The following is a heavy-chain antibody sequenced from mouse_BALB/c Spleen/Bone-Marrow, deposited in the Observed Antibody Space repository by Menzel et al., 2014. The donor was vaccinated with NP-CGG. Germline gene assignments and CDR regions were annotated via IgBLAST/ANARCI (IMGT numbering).Heavy chain of an antibody. V-gene: IGHV1S56*01. Sequence: QAQLQQSGPELVKPGASVKMSCKASGYTFTSYYIHWVKQRPGQGLEWIGWIYPGDASSKYNEKFKGKTTLTADKSSSTAYMLLSSLTSEDSAIYFCARNGYFFDYWGQGTTLTVSS. CDR3: ARNGYFFDY. D-gene: IGHD2-2*01. CDR2: IYPGDASS. J-gene: IGHJ2*01. CDR1: GYTFTSYY.